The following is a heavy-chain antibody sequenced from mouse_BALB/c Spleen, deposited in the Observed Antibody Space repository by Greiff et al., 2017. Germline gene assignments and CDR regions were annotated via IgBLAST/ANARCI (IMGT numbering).Heavy chain of an antibody. CDR2: IFPGTGTT. D-gene: IGHD2-2*01. J-gene: IGHJ1*01. CDR1: GYAFTNYL. Sequence: QVQLQQSGAELVRPGTSVKVSCKASGYAFTNYLIEWVKQRPGQGLGWIGEIFPGTGTTYYNEKFKGKATLTIDTSSSTAYMQLSSLTSEDSAVYFCARGYGTTRYFDVWGAGTTVTVSS. V-gene: IGHV1S132*01. CDR3: ARGYGTTRYFDV.